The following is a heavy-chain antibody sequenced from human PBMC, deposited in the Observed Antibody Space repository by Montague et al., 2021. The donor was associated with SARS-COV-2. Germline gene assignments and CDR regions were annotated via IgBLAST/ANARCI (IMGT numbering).Heavy chain of an antibody. CDR1: GFTFSNPP. CDR2: IHSAGRGT. J-gene: IGHJ5*02. D-gene: IGHD3-9*01. V-gene: IGHV3-23*03. CDR3: AKVGDILTGYSPINLDA. Sequence: SLRLSCAASGFTFSNPPMRWVRQAPGKGLDWVSVIHSAGRGTYYADSVQGRFTISRDNLKNTVYLQMNSLRDVDTALYYCAKVGDILTGYSPINLDAWGQGTLVVVSS.